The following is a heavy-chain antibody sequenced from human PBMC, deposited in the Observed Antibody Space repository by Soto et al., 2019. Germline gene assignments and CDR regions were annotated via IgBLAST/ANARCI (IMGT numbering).Heavy chain of an antibody. CDR2: ISYDGSTQ. CDR3: ARDPYSYGTGRPSYFDY. Sequence: QVQLVESGGGVVQPGRSLRLSCAAPGFIFSSHGMHWVRQAPGKGLEWVAIISYDGSTQYYADSVKGRFTISRDNSKDTXYLLMNSLRPEDTAVYYCARDPYSYGTGRPSYFDYWGQGTLVTVSS. CDR1: GFIFSSHG. D-gene: IGHD3-10*01. J-gene: IGHJ4*02. V-gene: IGHV3-30*03.